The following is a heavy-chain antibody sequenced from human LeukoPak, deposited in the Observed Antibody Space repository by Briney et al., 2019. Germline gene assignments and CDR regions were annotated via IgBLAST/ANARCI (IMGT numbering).Heavy chain of an antibody. Sequence: HPGGSLRLSCAASGFTFSSYAMSWVRQAPGKGLEWVSVIYSGGNTYYADSVKGRFIISRDNSKNTLYLQMNSLRAEDTAVYYCARLGSSGWYEGSIDYWGQGTLVTVSS. CDR2: IYSGGNT. CDR3: ARLGSSGWYEGSIDY. D-gene: IGHD6-19*01. CDR1: GFTFSSYA. J-gene: IGHJ4*02. V-gene: IGHV3-66*04.